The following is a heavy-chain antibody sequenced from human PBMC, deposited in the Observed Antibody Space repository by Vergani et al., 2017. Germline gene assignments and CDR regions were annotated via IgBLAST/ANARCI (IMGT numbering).Heavy chain of an antibody. Sequence: VQLVESGGGVVQPGRSLRLSCAASGFTFSSYAMHWVRQAPGKGLEWVSYISSSSSYTNYADSVKGRFTISRDNAKNSLYLQMNSLRAEDTAVYYCARDLAIAAADEYYFDYWGQGTLVTVSS. CDR3: ARDLAIAAADEYYFDY. CDR2: ISSSSSYT. J-gene: IGHJ4*02. CDR1: GFTFSSYA. D-gene: IGHD6-13*01. V-gene: IGHV3-21*05.